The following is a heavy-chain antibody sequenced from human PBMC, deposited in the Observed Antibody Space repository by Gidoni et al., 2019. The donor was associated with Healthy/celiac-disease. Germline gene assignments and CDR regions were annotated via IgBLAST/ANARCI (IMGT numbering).Heavy chain of an antibody. CDR1: GGSFSGYY. V-gene: IGHV4-34*01. CDR3: ARGRPHYYDSSGYPKLAY. CDR2: INHSGST. J-gene: IGHJ4*02. Sequence: QVQLQQWGAGLLKPSETLSLTCAVYGGSFSGYYWSWSRQPPGKGLEWNGEINHSGSTYYNPSLKSRVTISVDTSKNQFSLKLSSVTAADTAVYYCARGRPHYYDSSGYPKLAYWGQGTLVTVSS. D-gene: IGHD3-22*01.